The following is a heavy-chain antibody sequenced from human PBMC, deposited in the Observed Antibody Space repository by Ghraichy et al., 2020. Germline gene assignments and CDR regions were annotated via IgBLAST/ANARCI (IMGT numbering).Heavy chain of an antibody. J-gene: IGHJ6*02. CDR2: ISGSGGST. CDR3: AKDHMEYSSSWHPLGYYYYGMDV. V-gene: IGHV3-23*01. D-gene: IGHD6-6*01. CDR1: GFTFSSYA. Sequence: GGSLRLSCAASGFTFSSYAMSWVRQAPGKGLEWVSAISGSGGSTYYADSVKGRFTISRDNSKNTLYLQMNSLRAEDTAVYYCAKDHMEYSSSWHPLGYYYYGMDVWGQGTTVTVSS.